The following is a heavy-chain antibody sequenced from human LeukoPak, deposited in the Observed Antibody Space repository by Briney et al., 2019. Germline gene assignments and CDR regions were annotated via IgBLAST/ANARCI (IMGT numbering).Heavy chain of an antibody. Sequence: ASVKVSCKASGYTFTGYYMHWVRQAPGQGLEWMGRINPNSGGSNYAQKFQGRVTMTRDTSISTAYMELSRLRSDDTAVYYCAYDLVVVAATPVWGQGTLVTVSS. CDR2: INPNSGGS. CDR1: GYTFTGYY. V-gene: IGHV1-2*06. J-gene: IGHJ4*02. CDR3: AYDLVVVAATPV. D-gene: IGHD2-15*01.